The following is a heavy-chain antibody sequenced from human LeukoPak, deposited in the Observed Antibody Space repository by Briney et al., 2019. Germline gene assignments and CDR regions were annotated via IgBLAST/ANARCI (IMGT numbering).Heavy chain of an antibody. CDR2: IWSDGSNK. CDR1: GFTFSRNG. Sequence: GRSLRLSCAASGFTFSRNGMHWVRQAPGKGLEWVAVIWSDGSNKYHADSVKGRFTISRDNSKNTLFLQMNSLAAEDTAVYYWVGEVLTPGGTIGAFDIWGQGTMVTVSS. V-gene: IGHV3-33*01. J-gene: IGHJ3*02. D-gene: IGHD1-26*01. CDR3: VGEVLTPGGTIGAFDI.